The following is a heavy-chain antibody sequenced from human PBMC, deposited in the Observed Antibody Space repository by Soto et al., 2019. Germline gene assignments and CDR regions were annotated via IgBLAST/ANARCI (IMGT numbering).Heavy chain of an antibody. J-gene: IGHJ6*02. Sequence: GSLRLSCVASGFTFSDYYMSWIRQAPGKGLEWVSYISSSSSYTNYADSVEGRVTISRDNAKNSLYLQTNSLRAEDTAVYYCARAPRITIFGVVISYAMDVWGQGTTVTVSS. CDR3: ARAPRITIFGVVISYAMDV. CDR1: GFTFSDYY. CDR2: ISSSSSYT. D-gene: IGHD3-3*01. V-gene: IGHV3-11*06.